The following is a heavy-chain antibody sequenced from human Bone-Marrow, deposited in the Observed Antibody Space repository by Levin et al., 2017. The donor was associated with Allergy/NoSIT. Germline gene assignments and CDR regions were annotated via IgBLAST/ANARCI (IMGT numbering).Heavy chain of an antibody. CDR3: AQDRRATLTSAGSLES. CDR1: GFTFGLYG. J-gene: IGHJ4*02. D-gene: IGHD5-24*01. V-gene: IGHV3-30*18. CDR2: ISYDGSNQ. Sequence: GESLKISCAASGFTFGLYGMHWVRQAPGKGLEWVTVISYDGSNQYYADSVKGRFTISRDNSKNTLYLQMNSLRPEDTAMYFCAQDRRATLTSAGSLESWGQGTLVTVSS.